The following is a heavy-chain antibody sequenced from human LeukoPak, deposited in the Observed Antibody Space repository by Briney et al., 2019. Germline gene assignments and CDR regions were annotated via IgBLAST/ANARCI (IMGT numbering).Heavy chain of an antibody. CDR1: GFTFSSHG. D-gene: IGHD3-10*01. Sequence: GGSLRLSCAASGFTFSSHGMHWVRQAPGKGLEWVASISYDGSNRHYADSVKGRVTISRDNSKNTLYLQMNSLRTEDTSIYYCAKEELRYFAYWGQGTLVTVSS. CDR2: ISYDGSNR. J-gene: IGHJ4*02. V-gene: IGHV3-30*18. CDR3: AKEELRYFAY.